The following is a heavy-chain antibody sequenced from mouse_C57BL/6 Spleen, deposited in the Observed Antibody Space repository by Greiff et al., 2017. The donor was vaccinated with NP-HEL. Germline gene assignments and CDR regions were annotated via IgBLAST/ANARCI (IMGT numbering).Heavy chain of an antibody. J-gene: IGHJ1*03. CDR1: GFNINNTY. D-gene: IGHD2-5*01. CDR3: ARNYSNYWYFDV. V-gene: IGHV14-3*01. CDR2: IDPANGNT. Sequence: VQLQQSVAELVRPGASVKLSCTASGFNINNTYMHWVKQRPEQGLEWIGRIDPANGNTKYAPKFQGKATITADTSSNPAYLQLSSLTSEDTAIYYCARNYSNYWYFDVWGTGTTVTVSS.